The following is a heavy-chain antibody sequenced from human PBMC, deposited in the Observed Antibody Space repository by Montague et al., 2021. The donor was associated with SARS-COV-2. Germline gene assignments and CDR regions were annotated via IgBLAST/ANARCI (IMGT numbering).Heavy chain of an antibody. CDR3: TRHAHMTWPEPSPGFDY. V-gene: IGHV4-39*01. CDR2: FHYSGRP. Sequence: SETLSLTCTVSGDSISSSSYNWGWIRQPPGKELEWIGSFHYSGRPYSNPSLKIRVTIYVDTSQNQLSLKLSSVTAADTAVYYCTRHAHMTWPEPSPGFDYWGQGTLVTVFS. CDR1: GDSISSSSYN. J-gene: IGHJ4*02. D-gene: IGHD1-14*01.